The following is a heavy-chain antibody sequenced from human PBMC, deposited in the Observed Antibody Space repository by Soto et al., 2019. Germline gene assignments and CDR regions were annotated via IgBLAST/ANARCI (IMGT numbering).Heavy chain of an antibody. CDR1: GYTFTSYG. J-gene: IGHJ4*02. CDR2: ISAYNGNT. Sequence: QVQLVQSGAEVKKPGASVKVSCKASGYTFTSYGISWVRQAPGQGLEWMGWISAYNGNTNYAQKLQGRVTMTTDTSTRTAYMALRSLRSHDTAVYYCARGNTMVRGVILYYFDYWGQGTLVTVSS. CDR3: ARGNTMVRGVILYYFDY. V-gene: IGHV1-18*01. D-gene: IGHD3-10*01.